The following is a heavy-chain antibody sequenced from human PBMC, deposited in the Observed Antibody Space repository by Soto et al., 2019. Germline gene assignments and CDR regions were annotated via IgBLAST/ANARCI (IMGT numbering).Heavy chain of an antibody. CDR3: ARYCSSTSCYDYYYYYGMDV. CDR2: IYYSGST. CDR1: GGSISSGGYY. D-gene: IGHD2-2*01. V-gene: IGHV4-31*03. Sequence: ASETLSLICTVSGGSISSGGYYWSWIRQHPGKGLEWIGYIYYSGSTYYNPSLKSRVTISVDTSKNQFSLKLSSVTAADTAVYYCARYCSSTSCYDYYYYYGMDVWGQGTTVTVSS. J-gene: IGHJ6*02.